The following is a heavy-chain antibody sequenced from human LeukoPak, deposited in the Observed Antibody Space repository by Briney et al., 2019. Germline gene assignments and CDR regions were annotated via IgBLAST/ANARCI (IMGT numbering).Heavy chain of an antibody. CDR1: GFTFNIYA. D-gene: IGHD3-22*01. CDR3: ATQANGYKIPFDY. V-gene: IGHV3-23*01. J-gene: IGHJ4*02. Sequence: GGSLRLSCADSGFTFNIYAMSWVRQTPGKGLEWVAAISDSGVSTYYADSVKGRFTISRDNTKNTLCLQMNSLRAEDTAVHFCATQANGYKIPFDYWGQGTLVTVSS. CDR2: ISDSGVST.